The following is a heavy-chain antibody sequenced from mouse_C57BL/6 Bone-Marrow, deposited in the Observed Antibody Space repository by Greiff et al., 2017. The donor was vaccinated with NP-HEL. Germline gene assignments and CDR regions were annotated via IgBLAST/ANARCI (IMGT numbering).Heavy chain of an antibody. CDR1: GFNIKDDY. J-gene: IGHJ2*01. Sequence: EVQLVESGAELVRPGASVKLSCTASGFNIKDDYMHWVKQRPEQGLEWIGWIDPENGDTEYASKFQGKATITADTSSNTAYLQLSSLTSEDTAVYYCTTYDYGGYWGQGTTLTVSS. V-gene: IGHV14-4*01. CDR3: TTYDYGGY. CDR2: IDPENGDT. D-gene: IGHD2-4*01.